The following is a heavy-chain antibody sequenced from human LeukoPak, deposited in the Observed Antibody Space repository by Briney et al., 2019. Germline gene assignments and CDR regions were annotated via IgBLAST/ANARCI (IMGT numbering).Heavy chain of an antibody. CDR3: AKDQGYGKWFDP. J-gene: IGHJ5*02. CDR2: ISYDGSNK. V-gene: IGHV3-30*18. D-gene: IGHD5-12*01. CDR1: GFTFSSYG. Sequence: PGGSLRLSCAASGFTFSSYGMHWVRQAPGKGLEWVAAISYDGSNKYYADSVKGRFTISRDNSKNTLYLQMNSLRAEDTAVYYCAKDQGYGKWFDPWGQGTLVTVSS.